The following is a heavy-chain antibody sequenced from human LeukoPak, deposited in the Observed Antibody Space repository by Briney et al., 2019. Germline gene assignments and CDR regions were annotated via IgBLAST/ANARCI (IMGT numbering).Heavy chain of an antibody. CDR2: INHSGST. CDR3: ARTPYTRYYDILTGYSPYGMDV. D-gene: IGHD3-9*01. J-gene: IGHJ6*02. V-gene: IGHV4-34*01. Sequence: PSETLSLTCAVYGGSFSGYHWSWIRQPPGKGLEWIGEINHSGSTNYNPSLKSRVTISVDTSKNQFSLKLSSVTAADTAVYYCARTPYTRYYDILTGYSPYGMDVWGQGTTVTVSS. CDR1: GGSFSGYH.